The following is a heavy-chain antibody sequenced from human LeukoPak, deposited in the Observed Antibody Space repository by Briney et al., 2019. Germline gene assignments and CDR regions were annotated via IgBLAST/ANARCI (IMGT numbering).Heavy chain of an antibody. V-gene: IGHV4-39*07. J-gene: IGHJ5*02. CDR2: IFYSGST. CDR1: GGSISTSSYY. CDR3: ARSGCPNWFDP. D-gene: IGHD3-22*01. Sequence: PSETLSLTCTVSGGSISTSSYYWGWVRQPPGKGLEWIGNIFYSGSTYYSPSLKSRVTISLDTSRNQFSLKLDSVTAADTAVYYCARSGCPNWFDPWGQGTLVTVSS.